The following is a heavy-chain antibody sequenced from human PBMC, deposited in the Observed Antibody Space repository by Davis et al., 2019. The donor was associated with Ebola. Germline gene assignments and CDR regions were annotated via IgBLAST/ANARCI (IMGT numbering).Heavy chain of an antibody. CDR3: AREVPYGSGYYYYYGMDV. J-gene: IGHJ6*02. Sequence: GESLKISCAASGFTFSSYWMSWVRQAPGKGLEWVSIIGTGHDTYYADSVKGRFTISRHNSKNTLYLQMNSLRAEDTAVYYCAREVPYGSGYYYYYGMDVWGQGTTVTVSS. CDR2: IGTGHDT. D-gene: IGHD3-10*01. CDR1: GFTFSSYW. V-gene: IGHV3-53*04.